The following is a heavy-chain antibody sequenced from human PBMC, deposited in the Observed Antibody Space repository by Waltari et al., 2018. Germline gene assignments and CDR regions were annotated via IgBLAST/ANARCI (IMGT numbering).Heavy chain of an antibody. V-gene: IGHV3-13*01. CDR3: ARGSKEMFARPYYYYGMDV. Sequence: EVQLVESGGGLVQPGGSLRLSCAASGFTFSSYDMHWVRQATGKGLEWVSAIGTAGDTYYPGSVKGRFTISRENAKNSLYLQMNSLRAGDTAVYYCARGSKEMFARPYYYYGMDVWGQGTTVTVSS. CDR1: GFTFSSYD. D-gene: IGHD3-10*02. CDR2: IGTAGDT. J-gene: IGHJ6*02.